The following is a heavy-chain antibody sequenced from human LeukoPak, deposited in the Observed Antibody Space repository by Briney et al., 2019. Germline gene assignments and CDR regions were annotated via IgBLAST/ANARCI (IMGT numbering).Heavy chain of an antibody. D-gene: IGHD6-6*01. CDR1: GGSISSYY. CDR3: ARDLGYSSSIAAPPGNYGMDV. CDR2: IYYSGST. J-gene: IGHJ6*02. V-gene: IGHV4-59*01. Sequence: SETLSLTCTVSGGSISSYYWSWIRQPPGKGPEWIGYIYYSGSTNYNPSLKSRVTISVDTSKNQFSLKLSSVTAADTAVYYCARDLGYSSSIAAPPGNYGMDVWGQGTTVTVSS.